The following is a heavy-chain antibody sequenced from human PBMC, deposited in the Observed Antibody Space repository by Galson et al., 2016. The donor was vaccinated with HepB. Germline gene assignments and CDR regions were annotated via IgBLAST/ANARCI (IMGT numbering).Heavy chain of an antibody. V-gene: IGHV1-69*13. J-gene: IGHJ4*02. D-gene: IGHD6-13*01. CDR3: VRVRSRWGRLGPIDY. CDR1: GETFTVYG. CDR2: IIPIYGTT. Sequence: SVKVSCKASGETFTVYGISWVRQSPEQGLEWMGGIIPIYGTTKHAQRFQGRVTISADEPTTTAYMELNSLTSEDNAMYYCVRVRSRWGRLGPIDYGGQGGLLVTVSS.